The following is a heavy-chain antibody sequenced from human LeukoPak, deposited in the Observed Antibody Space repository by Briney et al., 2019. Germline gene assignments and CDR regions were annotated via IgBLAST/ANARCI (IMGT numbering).Heavy chain of an antibody. CDR1: GGSISSYY. D-gene: IGHD5-24*01. Sequence: PSETLSLTCTVSGGSISSYYWSWIRQPPGKGLEWIGYIYCSGSTNYNPSLKSRVTISVDTSKNQFSLKLSSVTAADTAVYYCARMVGLGRWFGNWFDPWGQGTLVTVSS. CDR2: IYCSGST. V-gene: IGHV4-59*01. CDR3: ARMVGLGRWFGNWFDP. J-gene: IGHJ5*02.